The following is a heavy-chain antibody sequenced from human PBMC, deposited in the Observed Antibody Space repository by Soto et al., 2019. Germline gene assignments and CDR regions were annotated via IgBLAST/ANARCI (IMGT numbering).Heavy chain of an antibody. V-gene: IGHV1-2*02. CDR3: ARGDFDRSGNYNAGWFAP. Sequence: QVQLVQSWAEVKKPGASVKVSCKASGYTFTAYYMHWLRQAPGQGLEWMGWINPNSGGTNYAQRFQGRVTVTNDTSISTTYMELSSLGSDDTAVYYCARGDFDRSGNYNAGWFAPWGQGTLVTVSS. CDR1: GYTFTAYY. CDR2: INPNSGGT. J-gene: IGHJ5*02. D-gene: IGHD3-22*01.